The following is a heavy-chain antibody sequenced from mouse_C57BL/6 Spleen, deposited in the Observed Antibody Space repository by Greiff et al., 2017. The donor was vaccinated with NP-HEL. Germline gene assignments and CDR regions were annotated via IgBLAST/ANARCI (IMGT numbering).Heavy chain of an antibody. V-gene: IGHV1-82*01. CDR1: GYAFSSSW. Sequence: VQLQQSGPELVKPGASVKISCKASGYAFSSSWMNWVKQRPGKGLEWIGRIYPGDGDTNYNGKFKGKATLTADKSSSTAYMQLSSLTSEDSAVYFCARNDGPPSWFAYWGQGTLVTVSA. CDR3: ARNDGPPSWFAY. CDR2: IYPGDGDT. D-gene: IGHD2-3*01. J-gene: IGHJ3*01.